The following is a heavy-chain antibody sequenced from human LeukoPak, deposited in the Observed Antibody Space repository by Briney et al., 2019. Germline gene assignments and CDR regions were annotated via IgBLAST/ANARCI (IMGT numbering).Heavy chain of an antibody. Sequence: RASVKVSCKASGGTFSSYTISWVRQAPGQGLEWMGRIIPILGIANYAQKFQGRVTITADKSTSTAYMELSSLRSEDTAVYYCVRGRILGDTQTNDYWGQGTLVTVSS. D-gene: IGHD3-16*01. CDR1: GGTFSSYT. V-gene: IGHV1-69*02. CDR2: IIPILGIA. CDR3: VRGRILGDTQTNDY. J-gene: IGHJ4*02.